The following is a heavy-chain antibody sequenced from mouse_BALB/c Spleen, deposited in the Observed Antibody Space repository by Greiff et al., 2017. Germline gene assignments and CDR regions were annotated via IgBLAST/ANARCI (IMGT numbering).Heavy chain of an antibody. Sequence: QVQLKQPGAELVKPGASVKLSCKASGYTFTSYWMHWVKQRPGQGLEWIGEINPSNGRTNYNEKFKSKATLTVDKSSSTAYMQLSSLTSEDSAVYYCARGWDAMDYWGQGTSVTVSS. CDR3: ARGWDAMDY. CDR2: INPSNGRT. V-gene: IGHV1S81*02. D-gene: IGHD3-3*01. J-gene: IGHJ4*01. CDR1: GYTFTSYW.